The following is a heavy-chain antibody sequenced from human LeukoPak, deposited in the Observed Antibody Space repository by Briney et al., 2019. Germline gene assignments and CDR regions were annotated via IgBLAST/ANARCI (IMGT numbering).Heavy chain of an antibody. V-gene: IGHV1-8*01. CDR2: MNPNSGNT. J-gene: IGHJ6*03. CDR3: ARVMTTVTTFYYYYYYYMDV. Sequence: ASVKVSCKASGYTFTSYDINWVRQATGQGLEWMGWMNPNSGNTGYAQKFQGRVTMTRNTSISTAYMELSSLRSEDTAVYYCARVMTTVTTFYYYYYYYMDVWGKGTTVTISS. CDR1: GYTFTSYD. D-gene: IGHD4-17*01.